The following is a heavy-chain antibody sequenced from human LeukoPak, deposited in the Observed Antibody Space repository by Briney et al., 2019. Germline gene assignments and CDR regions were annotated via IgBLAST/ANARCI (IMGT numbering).Heavy chain of an antibody. V-gene: IGHV4-59*01. D-gene: IGHD4-23*01. J-gene: IGHJ4*02. Sequence: PSETLSLTRTVSGGSISSYYWSWIRQPPGKGLEWIGCIYYSGSTNYNPSLKSRVTISVDTSKNQFSLKLSSVTAADTAVYYCARGGKTADYWGQGTLVTVSS. CDR1: GGSISSYY. CDR3: ARGGKTADY. CDR2: IYYSGST.